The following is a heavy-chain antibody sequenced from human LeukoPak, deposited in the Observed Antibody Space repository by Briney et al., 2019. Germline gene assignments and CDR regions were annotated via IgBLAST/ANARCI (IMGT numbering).Heavy chain of an antibody. Sequence: ASETLSLTCAVYGGSFTTYYGTWIRQPPGKGLEWIGEINLRGTTNYNPSLKSRVTISLDTSKNQFSLKLTSVTAADTAVYYCTRAASSGPLFTYHMDVWGKGTTVTVSS. J-gene: IGHJ6*03. V-gene: IGHV4-34*01. CDR2: INLRGTT. D-gene: IGHD3-22*01. CDR1: GGSFTTYY. CDR3: TRAASSGPLFTYHMDV.